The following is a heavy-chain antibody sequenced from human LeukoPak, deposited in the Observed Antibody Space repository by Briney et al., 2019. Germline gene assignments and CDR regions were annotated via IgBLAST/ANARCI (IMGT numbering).Heavy chain of an antibody. CDR2: IRQDGSDK. J-gene: IGHJ4*02. CDR3: ARVDYYGSGSYYIQHFDY. V-gene: IGHV3-7*01. CDR1: GFTFSSHW. D-gene: IGHD3-10*01. Sequence: GGSLRLSCAASGFTFSSHWMAWVRQAPGKGLEWVANIRQDGSDKYYVDSVKGRFAISRDNAKNSLYLQMNSLRAEDTAVYYCARVDYYGSGSYYIQHFDYWAQGTLVTVSS.